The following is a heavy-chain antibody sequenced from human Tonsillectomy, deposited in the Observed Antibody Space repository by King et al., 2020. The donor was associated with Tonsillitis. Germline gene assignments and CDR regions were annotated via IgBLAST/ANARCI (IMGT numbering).Heavy chain of an antibody. Sequence: VQLQESGPGLVKPSETLSLSCNVSGFSIRNGAWWGWIRQSPGRGLQWIGIVYRSGDVFYNPSLSSRVIISVDTSKNDFSLRLTSVTAADTALYYCARSAGAERYFDFWGQGSLVTVSS. V-gene: IGHV4-38-2*02. J-gene: IGHJ4*02. CDR3: ARSAGAERYFDF. CDR1: GFSIRNGAW. CDR2: VYRSGDV. D-gene: IGHD6-13*01.